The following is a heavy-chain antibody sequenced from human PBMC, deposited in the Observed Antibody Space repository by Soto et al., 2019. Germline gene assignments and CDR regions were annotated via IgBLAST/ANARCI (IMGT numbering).Heavy chain of an antibody. CDR2: ISYDGSNK. Sequence: QVQLVESGGGVVQPGRSLRLSCVASGFTFSSYAMHWVRQAPGKGLEWVAVISYDGSNKYYADSVKGRFTISRDNSKNTLYLQMNSLRAEDTAVYYCAREEPSGEGAYDYWGQGTLVTVSS. V-gene: IGHV3-30-3*01. J-gene: IGHJ4*02. D-gene: IGHD1-26*01. CDR1: GFTFSSYA. CDR3: AREEPSGEGAYDY.